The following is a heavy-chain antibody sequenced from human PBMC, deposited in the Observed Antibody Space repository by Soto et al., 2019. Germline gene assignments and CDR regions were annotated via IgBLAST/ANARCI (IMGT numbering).Heavy chain of an antibody. D-gene: IGHD1-26*01. Sequence: PGGSIELSCAASGLIFDNFGMSWVRQAPGKGLEWISSISGSGFNKYYADSVKGRFTISRDNSKSTVYLELNNLSAEDTAVYHCAKNQGVELVPLATVDWFDPWGQGSVVTVSS. J-gene: IGHJ5*02. CDR3: AKNQGVELVPLATVDWFDP. V-gene: IGHV3-23*01. CDR2: ISGSGFNK. CDR1: GLIFDNFG.